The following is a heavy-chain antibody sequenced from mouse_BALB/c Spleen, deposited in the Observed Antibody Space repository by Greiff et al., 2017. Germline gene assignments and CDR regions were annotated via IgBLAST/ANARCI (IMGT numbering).Heavy chain of an antibody. V-gene: IGHV1-80*01. CDR2: IYPGDGDT. D-gene: IGHD2-4*01. CDR3: ARGGLRLHFDY. CDR1: GYAFSSYW. J-gene: IGHJ2*01. Sequence: VQGVESGAELVRPGSSVKISCKASGYAFSSYWMNWVKQRPGQGLEWIGQIYPGDGDTNYNGKFKGKATLTADKSSSTAYMQLSSLTSEDSAVYFCARGGLRLHFDYWGQGTTLTVSS.